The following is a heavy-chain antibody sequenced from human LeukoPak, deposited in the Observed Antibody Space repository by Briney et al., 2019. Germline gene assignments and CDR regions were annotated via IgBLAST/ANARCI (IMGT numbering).Heavy chain of an antibody. CDR3: GRETDFGVVTN. V-gene: IGHV6-1*01. D-gene: IGHD3-3*01. CDR1: GDSVSSNGAS. CDR2: TYCRSQQWHS. J-gene: IGHJ4*02. Sequence: SQALSLTFAICGDSVSSNGASWNWIRQSPSRGLEWLGRTYCRSQQWHSDYAPSVNGRITLNPNTSKNQFSLQVNSMTPEDTAVYYCGRETDFGVVTNWGQGTLVTVSS.